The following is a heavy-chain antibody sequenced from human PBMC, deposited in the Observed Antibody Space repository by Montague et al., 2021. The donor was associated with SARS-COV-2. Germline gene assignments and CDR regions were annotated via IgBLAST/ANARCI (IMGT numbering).Heavy chain of an antibody. CDR1: GFTFSSYS. V-gene: IGHV3-21*01. J-gene: IGHJ5*02. Sequence: SLRLSCAASGFTFSSYSMNWVCQAPGKGLEWVSSISSSSSYIYYADSVKGRFTISRDNAKNSLYLQMNSLRAEDTAVYYCARDDYVWGSYRYSQYNWFDPWGQGTLVTVSS. CDR3: ARDDYVWGSYRYSQYNWFDP. D-gene: IGHD3-16*02. CDR2: ISSSSSYI.